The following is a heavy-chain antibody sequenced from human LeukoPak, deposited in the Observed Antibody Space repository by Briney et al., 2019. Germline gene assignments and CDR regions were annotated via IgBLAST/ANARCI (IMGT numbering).Heavy chain of an antibody. J-gene: IGHJ4*02. Sequence: GASVKVSCKASGYTFTGYYMHWVRQAPGQGLEWMGWINPNGGGTNYAQKFQGRVTLTRDTSISTAYMYLSRLRSDDTAVYYCAITLGPTTSDYWGQGTLVIVSS. V-gene: IGHV1-2*02. CDR3: AITLGPTTSDY. CDR1: GYTFTGYY. D-gene: IGHD1-26*01. CDR2: INPNGGGT.